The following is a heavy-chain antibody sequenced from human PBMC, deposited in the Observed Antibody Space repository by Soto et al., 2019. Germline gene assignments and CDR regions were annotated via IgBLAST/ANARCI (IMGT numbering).Heavy chain of an antibody. V-gene: IGHV4-39*01. CDR2: IYYSGST. Sequence: PSETLSLTCTVSGGSISSSSYYWGWIRQPPGKGLEWIGSIYYSGSTYYNPSLKSRVTISVDTSKNQFSLKLSSVTAADTAVYYCARQRAGYCSSTSCSPVPPVVVVAATLDYWGQGTLVTVSS. D-gene: IGHD2-2*01. J-gene: IGHJ4*02. CDR3: ARQRAGYCSSTSCSPVPPVVVVAATLDY. CDR1: GGSISSSSYY.